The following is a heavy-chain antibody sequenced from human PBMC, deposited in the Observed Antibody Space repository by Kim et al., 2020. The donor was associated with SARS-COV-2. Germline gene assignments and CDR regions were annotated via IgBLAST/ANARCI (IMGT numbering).Heavy chain of an antibody. V-gene: IGHV3-33*01. D-gene: IGHD5-12*01. CDR1: GFTFSSYG. J-gene: IGHJ6*02. Sequence: GGSLRLSCAASGFTFSSYGMHWVRQAPGKGLEWVAVIWYDGSNKYYADSVKGRFTISRDNSKNTLYLQMNSLRAEDTAVYYCARDAEFVATITGYYYYYGMDVWGQGTTVTVSS. CDR2: IWYDGSNK. CDR3: ARDAEFVATITGYYYYYGMDV.